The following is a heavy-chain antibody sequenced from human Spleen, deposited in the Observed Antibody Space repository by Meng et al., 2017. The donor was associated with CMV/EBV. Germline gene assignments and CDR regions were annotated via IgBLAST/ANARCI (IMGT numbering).Heavy chain of an antibody. D-gene: IGHD2-8*01. CDR2: IYYDGST. V-gene: IGHV4-39*01. Sequence: SETLSLTCTVSGGSISNNISYWGWIRQPPGKGLEWIGNIYYDGSTYYNSFLKSRLTVSVDTSNNQLSLKLTSVTAADTAVYYCARTDGQYFDFWGQGTLVTVSS. CDR3: ARTDGQYFDF. J-gene: IGHJ4*02. CDR1: GGSISNNISY.